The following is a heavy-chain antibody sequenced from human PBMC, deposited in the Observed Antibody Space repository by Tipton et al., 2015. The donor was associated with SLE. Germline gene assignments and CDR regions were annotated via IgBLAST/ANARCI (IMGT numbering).Heavy chain of an antibody. Sequence: TPSLTCTVSGDSVKSRYWIWVRQPAGRGLEWLAYRFHDGNINYNPSLKTRLTMSVDTSRDQFSLTLNSVTAADTGIYYCARGREWNWSPYYMDVWGKGTTVTVSS. CDR1: GDSVKSRY. CDR2: RFHDGNI. J-gene: IGHJ6*03. D-gene: IGHD1-1*01. CDR3: ARGREWNWSPYYMDV. V-gene: IGHV4-59*02.